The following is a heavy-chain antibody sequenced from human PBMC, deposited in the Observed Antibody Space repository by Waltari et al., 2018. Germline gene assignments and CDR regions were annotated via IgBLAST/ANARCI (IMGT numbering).Heavy chain of an antibody. Sequence: QVQLVQSGAEVKKPGSSVKVSCKASGGTFSSYAISWVRQAPGQGLEWMGVIIPIFGTAYCAQKVQGRFTITTDESTSTAYMGLSSLRSEDTAVYYCARDRACGSSWQLCDAFDIWGQGTMVTVSS. CDR1: GGTFSSYA. D-gene: IGHD6-13*01. V-gene: IGHV1-69*05. CDR2: IIPIFGTA. J-gene: IGHJ3*02. CDR3: ARDRACGSSWQLCDAFDI.